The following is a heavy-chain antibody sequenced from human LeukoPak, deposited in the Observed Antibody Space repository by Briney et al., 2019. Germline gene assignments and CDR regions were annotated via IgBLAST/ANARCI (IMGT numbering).Heavy chain of an antibody. Sequence: PGGSLRLSCAASGFTFSTYNMNRVRQAPGKGLEWVSSISSSSNYIYYADSVKGRFTISRNNAKNSLYLQMNSLRVEDTDVYYCARDVGASAPDAFDIWGQGTMVTVSS. CDR1: GFTFSTYN. CDR3: ARDVGASAPDAFDI. V-gene: IGHV3-21*01. J-gene: IGHJ3*02. D-gene: IGHD1-26*01. CDR2: ISSSSNYI.